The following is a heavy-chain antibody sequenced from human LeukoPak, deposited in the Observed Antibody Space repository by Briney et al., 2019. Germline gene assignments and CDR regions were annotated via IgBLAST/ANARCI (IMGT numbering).Heavy chain of an antibody. CDR1: GYTFTSYA. V-gene: IGHV1-69*13. CDR3: ARDRQGSGWYGDY. CDR2: IIPIFGTA. Sequence: AASVKVSCTASGYTFTSYAISWVRQAPGQGLEWMGGIIPIFGTANYAQKFQGRVTITADESTSTAYMELSSLRSEDTAVYYCARDRQGSGWYGDYWGQGTLVTVSS. D-gene: IGHD6-19*01. J-gene: IGHJ4*02.